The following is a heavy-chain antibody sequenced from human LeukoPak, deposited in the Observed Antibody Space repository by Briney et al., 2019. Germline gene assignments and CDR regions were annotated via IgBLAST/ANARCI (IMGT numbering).Heavy chain of an antibody. D-gene: IGHD6-13*01. J-gene: IGHJ4*02. V-gene: IGHV3-7*01. CDR2: IKQDGSDK. Sequence: SGGSLRLSCAGSGFTFSSYWMSWVRQAPGKGLEWVANIKQDGSDKYYVDSVKGRFTISRDNAKNSLYLQVNSLRVEDTAVYYCARDRAAGRPHFDYWGQGTLVTVSS. CDR3: ARDRAAGRPHFDY. CDR1: GFTFSSYW.